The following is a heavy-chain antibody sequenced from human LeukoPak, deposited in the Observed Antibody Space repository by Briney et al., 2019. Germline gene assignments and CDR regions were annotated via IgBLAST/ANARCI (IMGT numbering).Heavy chain of an antibody. J-gene: IGHJ4*02. CDR2: ISGSGSST. CDR3: ALTTMIALGQQR. D-gene: IGHD3-22*01. Sequence: GGSLRLSCAASRFTFSTYAMSWVRQAPGKGLEWVSGISGSGSSTYYADSVKGRFTVSRDNSKNTLYLQMNSLRAEDTAVYYCALTTMIALGQQRWGQGTLVTVSS. V-gene: IGHV3-23*01. CDR1: RFTFSTYA.